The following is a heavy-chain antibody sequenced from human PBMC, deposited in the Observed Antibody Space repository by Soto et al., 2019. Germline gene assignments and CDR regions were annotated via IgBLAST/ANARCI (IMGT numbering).Heavy chain of an antibody. CDR3: VRLDVVSPGDFDY. CDR2: IYHSGST. J-gene: IGHJ4*02. V-gene: IGHV4-4*02. D-gene: IGHD2-2*01. CDR1: GGSISSSNW. Sequence: QVQLQESGPGLVKPSGTLSLTCAVSGGSISSSNWWSWVRQPPGKGLEWIGEIYHSGSTHYNPSLKSRVTISVDKSKNQFSLNLSSVTAADTAVYYCVRLDVVSPGDFDYWCQGTLVTVSS.